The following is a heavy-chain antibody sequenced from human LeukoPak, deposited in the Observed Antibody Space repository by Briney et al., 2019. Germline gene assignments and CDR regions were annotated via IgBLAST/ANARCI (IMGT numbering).Heavy chain of an antibody. CDR2: IYTSGST. Sequence: PSETLSLTCTVSGGSISSGSYYWSWIRQPAGKGLEWIGRIYTSGSTNYNPSLKSRVTISVDTSKNQFSLKLTSVTAADTTVYFCARDQGGHSYFFDSWGQGTLVTVSS. V-gene: IGHV4-61*02. J-gene: IGHJ4*02. CDR3: ARDQGGHSYFFDS. CDR1: GGSISSGSYY. D-gene: IGHD2-15*01.